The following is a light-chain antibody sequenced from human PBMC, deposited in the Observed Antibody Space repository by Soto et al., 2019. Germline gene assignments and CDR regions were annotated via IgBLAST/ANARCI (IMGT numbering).Light chain of an antibody. J-gene: IGLJ3*02. CDR1: KVGSKS. CDR2: YDV. V-gene: IGLV3-21*04. Sequence: SSELTQPPSVSVAPGRTAIITCGGSKVGSKSVHWYQQKPGQAPVLVIYYDVDRPSGIPERFSGSNSGDTATLTIASVEAGNEADYYCQVWDSSTHHLVFGGGTKLTVL. CDR3: QVWDSSTHHLV.